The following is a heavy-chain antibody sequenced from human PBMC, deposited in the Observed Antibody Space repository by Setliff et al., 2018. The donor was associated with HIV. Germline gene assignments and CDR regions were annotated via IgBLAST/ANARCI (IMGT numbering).Heavy chain of an antibody. J-gene: IGHJ3*02. CDR2: MNANSGSA. CDR1: GYTFNTYD. CDR3: ARASGGNSVENGFDI. V-gene: IGHV1-8*02. D-gene: IGHD2-21*01. Sequence: ASVKVSCKASGYTFNTYDLVWVRQTSGQGLEWMGSMNANSGSAVYAPQFQGRVTMTRNTSISTAYMDMSSLRSEDTAVYYCARASGGNSVENGFDIWGQGTMVTVSS.